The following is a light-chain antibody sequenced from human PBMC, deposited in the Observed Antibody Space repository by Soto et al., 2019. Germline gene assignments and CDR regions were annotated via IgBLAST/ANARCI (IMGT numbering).Light chain of an antibody. CDR3: AAWDDSLNGWV. Sequence: QSVLTQPPSVSEAPRQRVTISCSGSSSNIGNNAVNWYQQVPGKAPKLLIYYDDLLPSGVSERFSGSKSGTSASLAISGLQSEDDADYYCAAWDDSLNGWVFGGGTKRTVL. V-gene: IGLV1-36*01. J-gene: IGLJ3*02. CDR2: YDD. CDR1: SSNIGNNA.